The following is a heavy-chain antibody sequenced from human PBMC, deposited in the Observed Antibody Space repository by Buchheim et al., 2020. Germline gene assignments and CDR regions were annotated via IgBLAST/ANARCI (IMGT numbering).Heavy chain of an antibody. J-gene: IGHJ4*02. Sequence: QVQLVDSGGGVVQPGRSLRLSCAASGFTFVHYGMHWFRQAPGKGLEWVAFISYDGSKKYYTDSVKGRFTISRDDSKNTLYLQMNGLRADDTALYYCVKVGLLNWGEGYNWYYFDYWGQGTL. CDR2: ISYDGSKK. D-gene: IGHD5-24*01. CDR1: GFTFVHYG. CDR3: VKVGLLNWGEGYNWYYFDY. V-gene: IGHV3-30*18.